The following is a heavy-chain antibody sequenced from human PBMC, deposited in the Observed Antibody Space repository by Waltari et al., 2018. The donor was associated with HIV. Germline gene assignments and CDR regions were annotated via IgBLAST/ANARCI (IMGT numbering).Heavy chain of an antibody. Sequence: QVQLVQSGAEVKKPGSSVQVSCKASGGTFSSYPHRWVRQAPGQGLEWKGKTDPRLAIANYVQNIQGRVTITADQSTSTAYMELSSLRSEDTAVYFCARGYYRGAFDIWGQGTMVTVSS. V-gene: IGHV1-69*02. CDR3: ARGYYRGAFDI. D-gene: IGHD2-15*01. CDR1: GGTFSSYP. CDR2: TDPRLAIA. J-gene: IGHJ3*02.